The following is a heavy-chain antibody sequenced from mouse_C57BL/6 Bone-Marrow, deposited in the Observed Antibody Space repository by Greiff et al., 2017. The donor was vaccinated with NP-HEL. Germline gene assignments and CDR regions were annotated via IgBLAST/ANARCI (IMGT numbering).Heavy chain of an antibody. D-gene: IGHD2-3*01. CDR2: FYPGSGSI. CDR3: ARHEEDYDGYDLYAMDY. J-gene: IGHJ4*01. CDR1: GYTFTEYT. V-gene: IGHV1-62-2*01. Sequence: VQGVESGAELVKPGASVKLSCKASGYTFTEYTIHWVKQRSGQGLEWIGWFYPGSGSIKYNEKFKDKATVTADKSSSTVYMELSRLTSEDSAVYFCARHEEDYDGYDLYAMDYWGQGTSVTVSS.